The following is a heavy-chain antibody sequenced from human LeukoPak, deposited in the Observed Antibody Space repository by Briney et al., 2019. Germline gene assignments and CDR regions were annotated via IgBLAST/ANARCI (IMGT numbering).Heavy chain of an antibody. CDR2: IKSKTEGETT. Sequence: GGSLRLSCGASGFTFSHAWMNWVRQAPGKGLEWVGRIKSKTEGETTDYAAPVKGRFTISRHESENTLYLQMNSLKTEDTAVYTTELSSISSKFHWGQGTLVTVSS. D-gene: IGHD2/OR15-2a*01. V-gene: IGHV3-15*01. CDR3: ELSSISSKFH. CDR1: GFTFSHAW. J-gene: IGHJ4*02.